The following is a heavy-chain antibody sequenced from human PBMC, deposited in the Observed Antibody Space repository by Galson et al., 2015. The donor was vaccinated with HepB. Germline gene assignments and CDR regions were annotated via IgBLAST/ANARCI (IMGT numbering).Heavy chain of an antibody. CDR1: GYTFTDFY. CDR2: INPNSGGI. V-gene: IGHV1-2*06. J-gene: IGHJ4*02. Sequence: SVKVSCKASGYTFTDFYIHWVRQAPGQGLEWMGRINPNSGGINYAQRFQGRVTMTRDTSVNTAYMELSRLRSDDTAVYYCARARYSTSPPDYWGQGTLVTVSS. D-gene: IGHD2-21*01. CDR3: ARARYSTSPPDY.